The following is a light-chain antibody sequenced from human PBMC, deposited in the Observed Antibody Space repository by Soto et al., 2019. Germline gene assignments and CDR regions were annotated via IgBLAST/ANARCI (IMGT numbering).Light chain of an antibody. Sequence: QSVLTQPPSASGTPGQRVTISCSGSSSNIGRNTVNWYQQLPETAPKLLIYSNNQRPSGVPDRFSGSKSGTSASLAISGLRSEDEADYCCAAWDDSLKAVVFGGVTKLTVL. CDR2: SNN. CDR3: AAWDDSLKAVV. J-gene: IGLJ2*01. CDR1: SSNIGRNT. V-gene: IGLV1-44*01.